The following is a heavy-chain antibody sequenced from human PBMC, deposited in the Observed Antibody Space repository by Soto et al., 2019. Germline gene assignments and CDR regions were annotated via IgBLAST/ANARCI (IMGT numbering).Heavy chain of an antibody. D-gene: IGHD5-18*01. V-gene: IGHV3-48*01. Sequence: GGSLRLSCAASGFTFSSYSMNWVRQAPGKGLEWVSYISSSSSTIYYADSVKGRSTISRDNAKNSLYLHMNSLRAEVTAVYYCARGGYSYGLGTPYYYSGMDVWGQGTTVTVSS. J-gene: IGHJ6*02. CDR1: GFTFSSYS. CDR3: ARGGYSYGLGTPYYYSGMDV. CDR2: ISSSSSTI.